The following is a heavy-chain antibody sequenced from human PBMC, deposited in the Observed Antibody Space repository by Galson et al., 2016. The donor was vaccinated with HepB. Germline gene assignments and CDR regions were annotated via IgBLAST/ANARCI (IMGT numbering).Heavy chain of an antibody. CDR3: ARGWPYDSSGTDAFDI. J-gene: IGHJ3*02. V-gene: IGHV4-34*01. Sequence: SETLSLTCAVYGGSFSGYYWSWIRQPPGKGLEWIGEINHSGSTNYNPSLKSRITLSVDTSKNQFSLKLTSVTAADTAVYYCARGWPYDSSGTDAFDIWGQGTMVTVSS. CDR2: INHSGST. D-gene: IGHD3-22*01. CDR1: GGSFSGYY.